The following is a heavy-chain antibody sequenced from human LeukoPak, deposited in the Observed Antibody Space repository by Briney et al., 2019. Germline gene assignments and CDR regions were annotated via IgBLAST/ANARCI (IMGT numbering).Heavy chain of an antibody. J-gene: IGHJ4*02. CDR2: ISYSGNT. V-gene: IGHV4-31*03. CDR3: ASLYDYKFDY. Sequence: SETLSLTCTVSGSSISSRGYYWSWIRQHPGKGLEWIGYISYSGNTYYNPSLNSRVTISGDTSKNQFSLKLSSVTAADTAVYYCASLYDYKFDYWGPGTLVTVSS. D-gene: IGHD4-11*01. CDR1: GSSISSRGYY.